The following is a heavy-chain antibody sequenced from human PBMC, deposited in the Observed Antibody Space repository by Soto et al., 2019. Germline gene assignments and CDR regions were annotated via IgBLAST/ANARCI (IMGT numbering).Heavy chain of an antibody. V-gene: IGHV1-24*01. D-gene: IGHD3-22*01. CDR2: FDPEDGET. CDR3: ATAGGYDSSGYCY. Sequence: ASAKIFCKVSGYTITELSMHWVRHAPGKGLEWMGGFDPEDGETIYAQKFQGRVTMTEDTSTDTAYMELSSLRSEDTAVYYCATAGGYDSSGYCYWGQGTLVTVSS. J-gene: IGHJ4*02. CDR1: GYTITELS.